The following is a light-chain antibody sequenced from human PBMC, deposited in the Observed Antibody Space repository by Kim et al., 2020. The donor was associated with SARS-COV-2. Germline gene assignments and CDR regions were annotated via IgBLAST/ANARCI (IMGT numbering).Light chain of an antibody. CDR3: QHYGSSPYS. V-gene: IGKV3-20*01. J-gene: IGKJ2*03. Sequence: LSPGERATLSCRASQSVSSYYLAWYQQKPGQAPRLLIYGASSRATGIPDRFSGSGSGTDFTLTISRLEPEDFAVYYCQHYGSSPYSFGQGTKLEI. CDR1: QSVSSYY. CDR2: GAS.